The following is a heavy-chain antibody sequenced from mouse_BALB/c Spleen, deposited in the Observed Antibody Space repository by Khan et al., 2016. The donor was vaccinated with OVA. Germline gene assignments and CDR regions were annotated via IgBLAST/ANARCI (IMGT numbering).Heavy chain of an antibody. Sequence: VQLQQSGPDLVKPGASVKISCKASGYSFTLYYMTWVKQSHGKSLEWIGRVNPNTGGSDYNQEFKGKAILTVDKSSNPAYMELHSLTSEDSAVYYCARGYDVFAYWGQGTLVTVSA. CDR3: ARGYDVFAY. V-gene: IGHV1-26*01. J-gene: IGHJ3*01. CDR2: VNPNTGGS. CDR1: GYSFTLYY. D-gene: IGHD2-14*01.